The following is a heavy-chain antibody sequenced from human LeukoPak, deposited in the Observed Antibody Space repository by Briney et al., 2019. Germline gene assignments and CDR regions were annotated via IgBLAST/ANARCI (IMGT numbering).Heavy chain of an antibody. Sequence: SQTLSLTCAVSGGSINSGGYSWSWIRQPPGKGLEWTGYIYYSGATYYNPSLKSRLTISIDTSKNQFSLKLSSVTAADTAVYFCARGPYSYDSSGAFDIWGRGTMVTVSS. CDR2: IYYSGAT. V-gene: IGHV4-30-4*07. J-gene: IGHJ3*02. CDR3: ARGPYSYDSSGAFDI. D-gene: IGHD3-22*01. CDR1: GGSINSGGYS.